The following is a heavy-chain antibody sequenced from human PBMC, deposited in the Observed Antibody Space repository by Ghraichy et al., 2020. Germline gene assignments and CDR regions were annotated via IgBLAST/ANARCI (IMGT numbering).Heavy chain of an antibody. D-gene: IGHD4-17*01. CDR3: AKCTGEINDYGDQGWFDP. V-gene: IGHV3-23*01. Sequence: GESLNISCAASGFTFSSYAMSWVRQAPGKGLEWVSAISGSGGSTYYADSVKGRFTISRDNSKNTLYLQMNSLRAEDTAVYYCAKCTGEINDYGDQGWFDPWGQGTLVTVSS. CDR1: GFTFSSYA. CDR2: ISGSGGST. J-gene: IGHJ5*02.